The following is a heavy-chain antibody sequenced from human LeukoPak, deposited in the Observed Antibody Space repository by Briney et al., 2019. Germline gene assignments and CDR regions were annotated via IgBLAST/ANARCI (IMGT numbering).Heavy chain of an antibody. CDR3: ARAGRLGLRLGELSPAGY. CDR1: GFTFSSYG. D-gene: IGHD3-16*02. Sequence: GRSLRLSCAASGFTFSSYGMHWVRQAPGKGLEWVAVIWYDGSNKYYADSVKGRFTISRDNSKNTLYLQMISLRAEDTAVYYCARAGRLGLRLGELSPAGYWGQGTLVTVSS. V-gene: IGHV3-33*01. J-gene: IGHJ4*02. CDR2: IWYDGSNK.